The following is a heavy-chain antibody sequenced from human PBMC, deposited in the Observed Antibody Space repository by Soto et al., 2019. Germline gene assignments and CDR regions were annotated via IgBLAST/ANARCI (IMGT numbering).Heavy chain of an antibody. Sequence: GGSLRLSCAASGFTFDGYAMSWVRQAPGKGLQWVSTIGGSGDGTYYADSVKGRFTISRDNSKNTLYLQMSSLRYEDTAVYYCARDNSQNYGTPAASSWFHPWGQGTPVTVSS. V-gene: IGHV3-23*01. J-gene: IGHJ5*02. CDR2: IGGSGDGT. D-gene: IGHD2-15*01. CDR3: ARDNSQNYGTPAASSWFHP. CDR1: GFTFDGYA.